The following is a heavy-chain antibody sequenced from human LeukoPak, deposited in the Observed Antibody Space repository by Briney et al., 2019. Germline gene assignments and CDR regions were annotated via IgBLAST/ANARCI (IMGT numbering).Heavy chain of an antibody. Sequence: GGSLRLSCAASRFTFSTNWMGWVRQAPGKGLEWVASITPAGSEKYYANSMKGRFTISRDNSKNTLYLQMNSLRAEDTAVYYCAKGLYSSSSYFDYWGQGTLVTVSS. V-gene: IGHV3-7*03. CDR2: ITPAGSEK. CDR3: AKGLYSSSSYFDY. J-gene: IGHJ4*02. D-gene: IGHD6-6*01. CDR1: RFTFSTNW.